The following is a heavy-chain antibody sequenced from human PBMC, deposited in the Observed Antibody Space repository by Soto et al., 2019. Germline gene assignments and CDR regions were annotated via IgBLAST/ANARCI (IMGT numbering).Heavy chain of an antibody. CDR2: ISGSGGTT. CDR3: ALRYCSRTTCPPLNSYFYIDV. Sequence: PGGSLRLSCAASGFTFSNYAMTWVRQAPGMGLEWVSGISGSGGTTFYAGSVKGRFAISRDNSRNTLYLQMNSLRAEDTAEYYCALRYCSRTTCPPLNSYFYIDVSGKGTTVTVSS. V-gene: IGHV3-23*01. J-gene: IGHJ6*03. D-gene: IGHD2-2*01. CDR1: GFTFSNYA.